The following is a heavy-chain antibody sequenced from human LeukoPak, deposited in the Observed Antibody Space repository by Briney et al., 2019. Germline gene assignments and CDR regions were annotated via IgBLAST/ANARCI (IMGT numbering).Heavy chain of an antibody. D-gene: IGHD6-13*01. CDR3: AKEVGAIAAADGGFDY. CDR2: ISGSGGST. V-gene: IGHV3-23*01. J-gene: IGHJ4*02. Sequence: GGSLRLSCAASGFTFSSYAMSWVRQAPGKGLEWVSAISGSGGSTYYADSVKGRFTISRDNSKNTLYLQMNSLRAEDTAVYYCAKEVGAIAAADGGFDYWGQGTLVTVSS. CDR1: GFTFSSYA.